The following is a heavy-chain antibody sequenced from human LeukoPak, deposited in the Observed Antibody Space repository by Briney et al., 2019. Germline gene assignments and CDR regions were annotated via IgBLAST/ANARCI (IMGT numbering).Heavy chain of an antibody. CDR3: ARDDIVVVPAAMPYYYYGMDV. V-gene: IGHV1-69*04. D-gene: IGHD2-2*01. CDR2: IIPILGIA. CDR1: GGTFSSYA. Sequence: SVKVSCKASGGTFSSYAISWVRQAPGQGLEWMGRIIPILGIANYAQRFQGRVTITADKSTSTAYMELSSLRSEDTAVYYCARDDIVVVPAAMPYYYYGMDVWGQGTTVTVSS. J-gene: IGHJ6*02.